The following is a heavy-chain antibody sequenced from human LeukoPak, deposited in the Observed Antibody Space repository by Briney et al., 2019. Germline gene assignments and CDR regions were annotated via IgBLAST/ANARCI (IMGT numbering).Heavy chain of an antibody. CDR1: GYTFTAYY. V-gene: IGHV1-8*02. D-gene: IGHD5-18*01. J-gene: IGHJ6*03. CDR3: ARSLTAMVTFYYYYYMDV. CDR2: MNPNSGNT. Sequence: ASVKVSCKASGYTFTAYYIHWVRQATGQGLEWMGWMNPNSGNTGYAQKFQGRVTMTRNTSISTAYMELSSLRSEDTAVYYCARSLTAMVTFYYYYYMDVWGKGTTVTVSS.